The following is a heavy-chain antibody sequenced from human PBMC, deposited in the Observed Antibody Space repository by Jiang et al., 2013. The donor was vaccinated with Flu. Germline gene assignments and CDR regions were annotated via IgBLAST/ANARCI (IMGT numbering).Heavy chain of an antibody. V-gene: IGHV5-10-1*01. CDR1: GYSFTNYW. CDR3: ARHNGASDQQRSLPGNNWFDP. Sequence: ISCKASGYSFTNYWIRLGAPDVRKRPGVAGRIDPSDSYSNYSPSFHGRVNISVDRSTRIVYLQWRSLKASDTAIYYCARHNGASDQQRSLPGNNWFDPWGQGTLVTVSS. D-gene: IGHD2-2*01. CDR2: IDPSDSYS. J-gene: IGHJ5*02.